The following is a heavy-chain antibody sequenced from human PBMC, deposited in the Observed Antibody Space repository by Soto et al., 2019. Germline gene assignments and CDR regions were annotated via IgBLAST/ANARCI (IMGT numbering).Heavy chain of an antibody. CDR3: ARDQGSHPGD. Sequence: QVQLQESGPGLVRPSGTVSLTCAVSGVSISSDNWWSWVRQPPGKALEWIGEIHHSGSTNYNPSLKSRVTMSVVLSKDLFSLTLNSVTAADTAFYYCARDQGSHPGDWGQGTLVSVSS. CDR1: GVSISSDNW. V-gene: IGHV4-4*02. D-gene: IGHD6-13*01. CDR2: IHHSGST. J-gene: IGHJ4*02.